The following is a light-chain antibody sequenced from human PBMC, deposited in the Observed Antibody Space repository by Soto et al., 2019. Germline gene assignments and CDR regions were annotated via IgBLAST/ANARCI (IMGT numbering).Light chain of an antibody. Sequence: ILMTQSPATVSVSPGESATLSCRASQNIYYNVAWYQHRPGQAPRLLIYRASTRAPGVPARFRGSGSGTEVPLTISSLQPEHFTVYSCLQYHNLWAFGQGTKVEI. CDR3: LQYHNLWA. J-gene: IGKJ1*01. V-gene: IGKV3-15*01. CDR1: QNIYYN. CDR2: RAS.